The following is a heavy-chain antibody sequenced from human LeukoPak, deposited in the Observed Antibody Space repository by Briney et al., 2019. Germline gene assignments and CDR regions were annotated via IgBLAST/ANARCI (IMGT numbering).Heavy chain of an antibody. V-gene: IGHV3-53*01. CDR1: GFTVITND. D-gene: IGHD3-16*01. CDR3: ARGVEPLAANTLAY. Sequence: PGGSLRLSCAASGFTVITNDMTWVRQAPGKGLEWVSVLYSDRNTKYADSVQGRFTISRDNSKNTLYLEMNRLSPDDTAVYYCARGVEPLAANTLAYWGQGTLVTVSS. CDR2: LYSDRNT. J-gene: IGHJ4*02.